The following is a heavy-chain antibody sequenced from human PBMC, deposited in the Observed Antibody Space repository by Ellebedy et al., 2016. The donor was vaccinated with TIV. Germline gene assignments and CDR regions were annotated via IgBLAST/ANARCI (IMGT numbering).Heavy chain of an antibody. V-gene: IGHV4-34*01. CDR1: GGSFSGYY. D-gene: IGHD3-3*01. CDR3: ARLRGALAIFGVVIKVGAFDI. Sequence: SETLSLXCAVYGGSFSGYYWSWIRQPPGKGLEWIGEINHSGSTNYNPSLKSRVTISVDTSKNQFSLKLSSVTAADTAVYYCARLRGALAIFGVVIKVGAFDIWGQGTMVTVSS. CDR2: INHSGST. J-gene: IGHJ3*02.